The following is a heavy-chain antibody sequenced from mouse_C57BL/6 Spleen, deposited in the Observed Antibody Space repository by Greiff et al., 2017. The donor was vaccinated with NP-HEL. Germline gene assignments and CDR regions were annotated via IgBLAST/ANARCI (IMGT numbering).Heavy chain of an antibody. D-gene: IGHD3-2*02. V-gene: IGHV1-81*01. J-gene: IGHJ3*01. CDR2: IYPRSGNT. CDR1: GYTFTSYG. Sequence: VKLMESGAELARPGASVKLSCKASGYTFTSYGISWVKQRTGQGLEWIGEIYPRSGNTYYNEKFKGKATLTADKSSSTAYMELRSLTSEDSAVYFCARSRDSSGYSAYWGQGTLVTVSA. CDR3: ARSRDSSGYSAY.